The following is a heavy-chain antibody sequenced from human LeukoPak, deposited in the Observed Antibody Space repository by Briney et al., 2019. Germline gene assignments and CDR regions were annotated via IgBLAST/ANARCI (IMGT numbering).Heavy chain of an antibody. CDR1: GFTVSSNY. CDR2: IYSGGST. V-gene: IGHV3-53*01. J-gene: IGHJ3*02. CDR3: ARDPHYYDSSGSGDAFDI. Sequence: GGSLRLSSAASGFTVSSNYMSWVRQAPGKGLEWVSVIYSGGSTYYADSVKGRFTISRDNSKNTLYLQMNSLRAEDTAVYYCARDPHYYDSSGSGDAFDIWGQGTMVTVSS. D-gene: IGHD3-22*01.